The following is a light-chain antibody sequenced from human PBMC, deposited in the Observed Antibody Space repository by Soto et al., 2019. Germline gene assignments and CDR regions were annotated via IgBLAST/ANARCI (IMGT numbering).Light chain of an antibody. CDR1: SSDVGSYNR. J-gene: IGLJ3*02. CDR2: EVN. CDR3: TSFTTISTWV. V-gene: IGLV2-18*02. Sequence: QSALTQPPSVSGSPGQSVTISCTGTSSDVGSYNRLSWYQQPPGTAPKLIMYEVNTRPSGVPDRFSGSKSGSTASLTISGLQAEDEADYYCTSFTTISTWVFGGGTKLTVL.